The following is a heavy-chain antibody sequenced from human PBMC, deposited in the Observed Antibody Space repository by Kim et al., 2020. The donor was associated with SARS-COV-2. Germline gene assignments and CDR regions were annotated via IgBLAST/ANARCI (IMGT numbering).Heavy chain of an antibody. CDR2: INHSGDT. D-gene: IGHD3-22*01. J-gene: IGHJ5*02. CDR3: ARLMSDSSKYWWFDP. V-gene: IGHV4-34*01. CDR1: GGSFSDYY. Sequence: SETLSLTCVASGGSFSDYYWTWIRQPPGKGLEWIGEINHSGDTNYTPSLRSRVTLTVDTSKNQFSMNMDSVTAADTSVYYCARLMSDSSKYWWFDPRGQ.